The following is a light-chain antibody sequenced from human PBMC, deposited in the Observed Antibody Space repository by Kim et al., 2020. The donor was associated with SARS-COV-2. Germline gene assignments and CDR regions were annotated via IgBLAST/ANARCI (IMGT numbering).Light chain of an antibody. Sequence: SASVGDKVTITCRASQRIASYLNWYQQKPGRGPNLLIYAASNLQSGVPSRFSGTGSGTDFTLNISSLQPEDFATYFCQQSYSTPYTFGQGTKLEI. J-gene: IGKJ2*01. CDR3: QQSYSTPYT. CDR1: QRIASY. CDR2: AAS. V-gene: IGKV1-39*01.